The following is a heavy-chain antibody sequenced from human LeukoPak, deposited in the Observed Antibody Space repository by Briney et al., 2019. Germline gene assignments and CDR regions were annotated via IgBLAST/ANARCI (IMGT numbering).Heavy chain of an antibody. CDR3: ARERPTFPYCCGDCHDAFDI. J-gene: IGHJ3*02. CDR1: GYTFTGYY. Sequence: GASVKVSCKASGYTFTGYYMHWVRQAPGQGLEWMGGIIPIFGTANYAQKFQGRVTITTDESTSTAYMELSSLRSEDTAVYHCARERPTFPYCCGDCHDAFDIWGQGTMVTVSS. V-gene: IGHV1-69*05. CDR2: IIPIFGTA. D-gene: IGHD2-21*02.